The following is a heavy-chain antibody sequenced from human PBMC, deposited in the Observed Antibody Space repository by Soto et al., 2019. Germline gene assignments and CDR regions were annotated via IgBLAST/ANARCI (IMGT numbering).Heavy chain of an antibody. CDR1: GFAFNNYG. D-gene: IGHD2-2*01. Sequence: VGSLRLSCTVSGFAFNNYGINWVRQAPGQGLEWVSSISKSDYTYYSDSVKGRSTISRDNAKNSVSLQMNTLRVEDTAVYYCAREDSIIIPAVSDFWGQGTLVTVSS. V-gene: IGHV3-21*01. CDR2: ISKSDYT. CDR3: AREDSIIIPAVSDF. J-gene: IGHJ4*02.